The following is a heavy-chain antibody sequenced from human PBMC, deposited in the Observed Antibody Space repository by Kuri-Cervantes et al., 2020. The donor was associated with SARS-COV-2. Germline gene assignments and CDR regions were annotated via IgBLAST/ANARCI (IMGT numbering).Heavy chain of an antibody. J-gene: IGHJ3*02. Sequence: ASVKVSCKASGYTFTGYYMHWVRQAPGQGLEWMGGINPNSGGTNYAQMFQGWVTMTRDTSISTVYMELSRLRSYDTAVYYCARSTPLRRLVVISQGGAFDIWGQGTMVTVSS. CDR2: INPNSGGT. CDR1: GYTFTGYY. CDR3: ARSTPLRRLVVISQGGAFDI. D-gene: IGHD3-22*01. V-gene: IGHV1-2*04.